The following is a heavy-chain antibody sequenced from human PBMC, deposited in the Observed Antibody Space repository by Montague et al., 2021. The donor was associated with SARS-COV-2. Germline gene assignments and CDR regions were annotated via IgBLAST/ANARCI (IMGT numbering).Heavy chain of an antibody. CDR3: ARHYSATLPAVY. J-gene: IGHJ4*02. CDR2: ISDSGST. Sequence: SETLSLTCTVSGGSISSFYWSWFRQPPGKGLEWIGCISDSGSTNYNPSLTSRVTMSVDTSKNQFSLKVNSVTAADTAVYYCARHYSATLPAVYWGQGTLVNVSS. CDR1: GGSISSFY. V-gene: IGHV4-59*08. D-gene: IGHD2-15*01.